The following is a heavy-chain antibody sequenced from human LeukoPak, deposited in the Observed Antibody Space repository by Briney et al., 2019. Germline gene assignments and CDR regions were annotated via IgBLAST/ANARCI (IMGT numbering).Heavy chain of an antibody. J-gene: IGHJ4*02. Sequence: PSETLSLTCAVYGGSFSGYYWSWIRQPPGKGLEGIGEINHSGSTNYNPSLKSRVTISVDTSKNQFSLTLSSVTAADTAVYYCARGTRYGSGSLPFDYWGQGTLVTVSS. CDR2: INHSGST. V-gene: IGHV4-34*01. D-gene: IGHD3-10*01. CDR1: GGSFSGYY. CDR3: ARGTRYGSGSLPFDY.